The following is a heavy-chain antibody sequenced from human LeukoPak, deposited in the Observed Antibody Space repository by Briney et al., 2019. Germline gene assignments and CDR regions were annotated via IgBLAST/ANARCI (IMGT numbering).Heavy chain of an antibody. D-gene: IGHD6-13*01. Sequence: PGGSLRLSCAASGFTFSSYGMHWVRQAPGKGLEWVAFIRDDGSNKYYADSVKGRFTISRDNSKNTLYLQMNSLRAEDTAVYYCAKDRGYSSSWDFDYWGQGTLVTVSS. CDR1: GFTFSSYG. CDR2: IRDDGSNK. V-gene: IGHV3-30*02. CDR3: AKDRGYSSSWDFDY. J-gene: IGHJ4*02.